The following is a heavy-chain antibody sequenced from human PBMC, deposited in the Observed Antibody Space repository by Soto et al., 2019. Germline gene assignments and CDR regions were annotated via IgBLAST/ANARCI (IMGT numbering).Heavy chain of an antibody. J-gene: IGHJ4*02. CDR3: ASRPGYSSGWIGY. V-gene: IGHV1-69*13. D-gene: IGHD6-25*01. Sequence: SVKVSCKASGGTFSSYAISWVRQAPGQGLEWMGGIIPIFGTANYAQKFQGRVTITADESTSTAYMELSSLRSEDTAVYYCASRPGYSSGWIGYWGQGTLVTVSS. CDR2: IIPIFGTA. CDR1: GGTFSSYA.